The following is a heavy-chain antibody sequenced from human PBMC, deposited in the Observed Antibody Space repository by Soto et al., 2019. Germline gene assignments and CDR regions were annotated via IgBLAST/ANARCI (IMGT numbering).Heavy chain of an antibody. CDR3: ARDAKYDFDY. V-gene: IGHV3-30-3*01. CDR1: GFTFSSYA. J-gene: IGHJ4*02. Sequence: QVQLVESGGGVVQPGRSLRLSCAASGFTFSSYALHWVRQAPGTGQEWVAIISYDGSNKYYADSVKGSFTISRYNSKNTLYLQMNSLSAEDTAVYYCARDAKYDFDYWGQGTLVTVSS. CDR2: ISYDGSNK. D-gene: IGHD2-2*01.